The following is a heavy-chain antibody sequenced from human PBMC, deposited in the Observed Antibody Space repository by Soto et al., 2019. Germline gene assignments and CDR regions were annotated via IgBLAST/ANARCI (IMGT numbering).Heavy chain of an antibody. CDR2: IYYSGST. Sequence: SETLSLTCTVSGGSISSSSYYWGWIRQPPGKGLEWIGSIYYSGSTYYNPSLKSRVTISVDTSKNQFSLKLSSVTAADTAVYYFARHLSRYFDWTPIPDFDYWGQGTLVTVSS. CDR1: GGSISSSSYY. V-gene: IGHV4-39*01. D-gene: IGHD3-9*01. CDR3: ARHLSRYFDWTPIPDFDY. J-gene: IGHJ4*02.